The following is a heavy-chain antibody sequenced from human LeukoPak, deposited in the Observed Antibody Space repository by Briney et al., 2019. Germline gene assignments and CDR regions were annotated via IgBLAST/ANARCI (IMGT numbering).Heavy chain of an antibody. D-gene: IGHD1-14*01. V-gene: IGHV3-74*01. CDR2: INTDGRST. J-gene: IGHJ4*02. CDR1: GFTFSSYW. CDR3: ARDFGGSRIQPGSDF. Sequence: GGSLRLSCAASGFTFSSYWMHWVRQAPGKGLVWVSRINTDGRSTTYADSVKGRFTISRDNAKNTLYLKMNSLTAEDTALYYCARDFGGSRIQPGSDFWGQGTLVTVSS.